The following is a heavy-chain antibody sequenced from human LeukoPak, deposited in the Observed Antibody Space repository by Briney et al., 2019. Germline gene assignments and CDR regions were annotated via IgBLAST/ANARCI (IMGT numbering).Heavy chain of an antibody. Sequence: PGGSLRLSCAVSGFTFSSYEMHWVRQAPGRGLEWVAVISVDGRTEYNPESVKGRFTISRDNSKNTLYLQMNSLRAEDTAVYYCAKGYYYDSSGYSQLYPFDYWGQGTLVTVSS. CDR3: AKGYYYDSSGYSQLYPFDY. CDR2: ISVDGRTE. V-gene: IGHV3-30*18. CDR1: GFTFSSYE. J-gene: IGHJ4*02. D-gene: IGHD3-22*01.